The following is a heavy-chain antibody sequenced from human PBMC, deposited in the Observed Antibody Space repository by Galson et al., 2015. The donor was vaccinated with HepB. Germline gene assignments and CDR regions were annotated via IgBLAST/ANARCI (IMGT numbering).Heavy chain of an antibody. CDR2: IRTTADTYAT. V-gene: IGHV3-73*01. J-gene: IGHJ6*02. CDR3: ARLVGGENYYYYGMDV. CDR1: GFSFSGSA. Sequence: SLRLSCAASGFSFSGSAMHWVRQASGKGLEWVGRIRTTADTYATAYAASVKGRFTISRDDSKNTAYLQMNSLKTEDTAVYYCARLVGGENYYYYGMDVWGQGTTVTVSS. D-gene: IGHD3-10*01.